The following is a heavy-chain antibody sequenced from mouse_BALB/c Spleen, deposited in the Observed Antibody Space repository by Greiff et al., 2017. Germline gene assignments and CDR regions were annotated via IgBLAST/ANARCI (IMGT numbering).Heavy chain of an antibody. D-gene: IGHD2-14*01. CDR1: GYTFTSYW. V-gene: IGHV1S81*02. CDR2: INPSNGRT. J-gene: IGHJ3*01. Sequence: VQLQQPGAELVKPGASVKLSCKASGYTFTSYWMHWVKQRPGQGLEWIGEINPSNGRTNYNEKFKSKATLTVDKSSSTAYMQLSSLTSEDSAVYYCARYYRYDAGFAYWGQGTLVSVSA. CDR3: ARYYRYDAGFAY.